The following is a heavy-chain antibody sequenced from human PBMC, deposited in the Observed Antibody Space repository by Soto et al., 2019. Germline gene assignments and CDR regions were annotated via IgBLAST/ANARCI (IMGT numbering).Heavy chain of an antibody. CDR1: GLTFSSYG. D-gene: IGHD6-19*01. CDR2: ISYDGSNK. Sequence: GGSLRLSCAASGLTFSSYGMHWVRQAPGKGLEWVAVISYDGSNKYYADSVKGRFTISRDNSKNTLYLQMNSLRAEDTAVYYCAKGEAVAVYYFDYWGQGTLGTVS. J-gene: IGHJ4*02. V-gene: IGHV3-30*18. CDR3: AKGEAVAVYYFDY.